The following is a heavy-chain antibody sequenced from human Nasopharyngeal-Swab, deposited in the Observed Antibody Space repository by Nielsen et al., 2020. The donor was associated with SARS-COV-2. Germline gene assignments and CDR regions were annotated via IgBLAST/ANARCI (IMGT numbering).Heavy chain of an antibody. CDR2: TYYRSKWYN. V-gene: IGHV6-1*01. CDR1: GDSVSSSSAA. CDR3: ARARGAYGDYYYYYTDV. J-gene: IGHJ6*03. D-gene: IGHD4-17*01. Sequence: SQTLSLTCAISGDSVSSSSAAWNLIRQSPSRGLEWLGRTYYRSKWYNDYAVSVKSRITINPDTSKNQFSLHLNSVTPEDTAVYYCARARGAYGDYYYYYTDVWGKGTTVTVSS.